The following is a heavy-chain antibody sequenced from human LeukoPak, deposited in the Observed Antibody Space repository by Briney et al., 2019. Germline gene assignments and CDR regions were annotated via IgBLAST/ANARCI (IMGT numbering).Heavy chain of an antibody. V-gene: IGHV3-23*01. Sequence: GGSLRLSCAASGFTFSSSAMSWVRQAPGKGLEWVSAISNNGGYTYYADSVQGRFTISRDNSKSTLCLQMNSLRAEDTAVYYCAKGATMIVVVIIDVDYWGQGTLVTVSS. CDR3: AKGATMIVVVIIDVDY. D-gene: IGHD3-22*01. CDR1: GFTFSSSA. J-gene: IGHJ4*02. CDR2: ISNNGGYT.